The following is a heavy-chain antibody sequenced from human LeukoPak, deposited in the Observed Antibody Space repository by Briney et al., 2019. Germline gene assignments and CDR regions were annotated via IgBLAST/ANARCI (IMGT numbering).Heavy chain of an antibody. J-gene: IGHJ6*02. Sequence: GGSLRLSCAVSGFTLGSYWMHWVRQAPGQGLAWVSRVNTDGSSTTYAESVKGRFTISKDNAKNTLYLQMNGLRAEDTAVYYCASPGVRFSSYGMDVWGQGTTVTVSS. CDR1: GFTLGSYW. V-gene: IGHV3-74*01. D-gene: IGHD3-16*01. CDR2: VNTDGSST. CDR3: ASPGVRFSSYGMDV.